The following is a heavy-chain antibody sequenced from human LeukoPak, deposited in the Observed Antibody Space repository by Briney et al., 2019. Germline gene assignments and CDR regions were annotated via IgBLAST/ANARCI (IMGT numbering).Heavy chain of an antibody. Sequence: GGSLRLSCAASGFTFSSYAMSWVRQAPGKGLEWVSAISGSGGSTYYADSVKGRFTISRDNSKNTLYLQMNSLRAEDTAVYYCAMVDTAMVTWDYYYYGMDVWGQGTTVTVSS. J-gene: IGHJ6*02. V-gene: IGHV3-23*01. CDR1: GFTFSSYA. CDR2: ISGSGGST. D-gene: IGHD5-18*01. CDR3: AMVDTAMVTWDYYYYGMDV.